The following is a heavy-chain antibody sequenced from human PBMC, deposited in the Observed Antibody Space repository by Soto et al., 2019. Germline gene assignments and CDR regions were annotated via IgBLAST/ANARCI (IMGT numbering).Heavy chain of an antibody. CDR1: GYTFTSYD. J-gene: IGHJ4*02. V-gene: IGHV1-8*01. CDR3: ASSRRGSGAFKYYFDY. CDR2: MNPNSGNT. D-gene: IGHD3-10*01. Sequence: ASVKVSCKASGYTFTSYDINWVRQATGQGLEWMGWMNPNSGNTGYAQKFQGRVTMTRNTSISTAYMELSSLRSEDTAVYYCASSRRGSGAFKYYFDYWGQGTLVTVSS.